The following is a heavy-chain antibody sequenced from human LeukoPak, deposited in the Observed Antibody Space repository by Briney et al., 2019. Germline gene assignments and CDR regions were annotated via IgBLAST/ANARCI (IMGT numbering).Heavy chain of an antibody. CDR3: ATGYNDFRVEGRYFYP. Sequence: SETXXLXXTVSDGSITNXXXXWXRXSPGKGXXXXXXVHYSGNAIYNPSFRSRVTISIDTSKRHFFLQLKSVTAADTAVYYCATGYNDFRVEGRYFYPWGQGTLVTVSS. V-gene: IGHV4-59*01. CDR1: DGSITNXX. D-gene: IGHD4-11*01. CDR2: VHYSGNA. J-gene: IGHJ5*02.